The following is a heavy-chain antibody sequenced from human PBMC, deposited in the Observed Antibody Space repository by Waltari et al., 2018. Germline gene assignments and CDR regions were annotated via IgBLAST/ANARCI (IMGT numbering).Heavy chain of an antibody. V-gene: IGHV4-39*07. CDR3: AREVGGSSWSTTPRGDAFDI. CDR1: GDSIGSGYYY. Sequence: QLQLRESGPGLLKPSETLSLTCSVSGDSIGSGYYYWGWIRQAPGKGLEWIGSICFAWSTYYNPSLKRRLTISVDTSKNQFSLRLSSVTAADTAVYYCAREVGGSSWSTTPRGDAFDIWGQGTMVTVSS. CDR2: ICFAWST. J-gene: IGHJ3*02. D-gene: IGHD6-13*01.